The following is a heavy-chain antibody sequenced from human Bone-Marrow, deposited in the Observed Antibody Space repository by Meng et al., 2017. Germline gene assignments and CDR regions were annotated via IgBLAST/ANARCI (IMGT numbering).Heavy chain of an antibody. CDR2: IIPIFGTA. CDR1: GGTFSRYA. D-gene: IGHD4-17*01. V-gene: IGHV1-69*12. J-gene: IGHJ4*02. Sequence: VELVEVGEEGKKPGFSGKVPCKASGGTFSRYAISWVRQAPGQGLEWMGGIIPIFGTANYAQKFQGRVTITADESTSTAYMELSSLRSEDTAVYYCARTYGDYCFDYWGQGTLVTVSS. CDR3: ARTYGDYCFDY.